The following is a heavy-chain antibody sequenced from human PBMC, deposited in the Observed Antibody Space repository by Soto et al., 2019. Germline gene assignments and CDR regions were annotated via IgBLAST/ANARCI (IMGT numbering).Heavy chain of an antibody. CDR1: GFTFSSYA. J-gene: IGHJ4*02. D-gene: IGHD4-17*01. V-gene: IGHV3-23*01. CDR2: ISGSGGST. Sequence: GGSLRLSCAASGFTFSSYAMNWVRQAPGKGLEWVSGISGSGGSTYYADSVKGRFTISRDTSKNDFSLKLTSVTAADTAVYYCARSTGYGDSYFDYWGRGTLVTVSS. CDR3: ARSTGYGDSYFDY.